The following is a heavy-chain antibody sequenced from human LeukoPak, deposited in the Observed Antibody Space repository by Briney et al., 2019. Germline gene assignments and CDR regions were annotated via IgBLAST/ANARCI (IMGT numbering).Heavy chain of an antibody. CDR2: IKNDGSGI. D-gene: IGHD2-21*01. CDR1: GFTFVNTW. CDR3: ARERGVSHPFDY. Sequence: GGSLRLSCAASGFTFVNTWMHWVRQAPGKGLVWVARIKNDGSGIIYADSVEGRFTISRDNARNTLYLQMNSLRAEDTAVYYCARERGVSHPFDYWGQGTLVTVSS. J-gene: IGHJ4*02. V-gene: IGHV3-74*01.